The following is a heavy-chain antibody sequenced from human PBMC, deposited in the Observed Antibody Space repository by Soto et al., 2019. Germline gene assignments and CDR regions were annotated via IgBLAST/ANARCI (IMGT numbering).Heavy chain of an antibody. D-gene: IGHD4-17*01. CDR3: ERPQPPPAYGGPHLDC. CDR1: GYTFTSYG. Sequence: GASVKISCKASGYTFTSYGISWVRQAPGQGLEWMGWISAYNGNTNYAQKLQGRVTMTTDTSTSTAYMELRSLRSDDTAVYYCERPQPPPAYGGPHLDCRARGTRVPVSA. CDR2: ISAYNGNT. V-gene: IGHV1-18*01. J-gene: IGHJ4*01.